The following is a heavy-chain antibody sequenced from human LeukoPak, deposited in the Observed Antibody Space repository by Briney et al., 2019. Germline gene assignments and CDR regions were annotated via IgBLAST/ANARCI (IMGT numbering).Heavy chain of an antibody. CDR1: GFTFSSYG. CDR3: TRDDDGSGWWDDAFDI. CDR2: ISYDGSNK. V-gene: IGHV3-30*03. D-gene: IGHD6-19*01. J-gene: IGHJ3*02. Sequence: GGSLRLSCAASGFTFSSYGMHWVRQAPGKGLEWVAVISYDGSNKYYADSVKGRFTISRDDSKSIAYLQMNSLKTEDTAVYYCTRDDDGSGWWDDAFDIWGQGTMVTVSS.